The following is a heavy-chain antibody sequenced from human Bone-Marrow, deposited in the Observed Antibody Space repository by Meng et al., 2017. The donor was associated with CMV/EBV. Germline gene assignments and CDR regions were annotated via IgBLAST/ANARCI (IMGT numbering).Heavy chain of an antibody. CDR2: ISSSSSYI. CDR3: ARGRGVTPRNWFDP. J-gene: IGHJ5*02. D-gene: IGHD3-10*01. CDR1: GFTFSSYS. Sequence: GESLKISCAASGFTFSSYSMNWVRQAPGKGLEWVSSISSSSSYIYYADSVKGRFTISRDNAKNSLYLQMNSLRAEDTAVYYCARGRGVTPRNWFDPWGQGTLITVSS. V-gene: IGHV3-21*01.